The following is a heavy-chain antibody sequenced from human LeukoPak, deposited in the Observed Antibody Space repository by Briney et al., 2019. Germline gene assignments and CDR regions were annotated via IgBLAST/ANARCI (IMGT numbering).Heavy chain of an antibody. CDR3: ARWGSIAVARFDY. D-gene: IGHD6-6*01. CDR1: GGSISSYY. Sequence: SETLSPTCTVSGGSISSYYWSWIRQPPGKGLEWIGYIYYTGSTNYNPSLTSRVNISVDTSKNQFSLNLTSVTAADTAVYYCARWGSIAVARFDYWGQGTLVTVSS. J-gene: IGHJ4*02. CDR2: IYYTGST. V-gene: IGHV4-59*01.